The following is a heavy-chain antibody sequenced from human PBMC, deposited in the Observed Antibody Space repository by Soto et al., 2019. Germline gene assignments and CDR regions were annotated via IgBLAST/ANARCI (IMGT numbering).Heavy chain of an antibody. CDR2: ISYSGST. V-gene: IGHV4-39*01. Sequence: QLQLQESGPGLVQPSETLSLTCTVSGVSISSHGYFWGWIRQPPGKGLEWIGMISYSGSTYYSPSLKSPVHLSAAASKTQLSLRLRSVTAADTAVCHGMICNSGLKYWGQGTVVTVSS. J-gene: IGHJ4*02. D-gene: IGHD5-12*01. CDR3: MICNSGLKY. CDR1: GVSISSHGYF.